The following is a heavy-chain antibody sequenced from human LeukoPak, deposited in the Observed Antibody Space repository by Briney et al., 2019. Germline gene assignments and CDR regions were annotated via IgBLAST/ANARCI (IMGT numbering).Heavy chain of an antibody. CDR1: GFTFSNHW. J-gene: IGHJ4*02. CDR2: SDGGGSST. V-gene: IGHV3-74*01. Sequence: PGGSLRLSCAASGFTFSNHWMHWVRQVPGKGLVWVSRSDGGGSSTSYADSVKGRFSISRDNAKSTLYLQMNSLRAEDTAVYYCARGSGYDAHFDYWGQGTLVTVSS. D-gene: IGHD5-12*01. CDR3: ARGSGYDAHFDY.